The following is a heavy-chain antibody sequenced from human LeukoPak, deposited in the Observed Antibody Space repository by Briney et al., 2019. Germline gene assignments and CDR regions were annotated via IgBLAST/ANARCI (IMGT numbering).Heavy chain of an antibody. J-gene: IGHJ5*02. CDR2: IYTSGST. CDR1: GGSISSYY. Sequence: PSETLSLTCTVSGGSISSYYWSWIRQPAGKGLEWIGRIYTSGSTNYNPSLKSRVTMSVDTSKNQFSLKLSSVTAADTAVYYCARVPEDGSGYNNWFDPWGQGTLVTVSS. D-gene: IGHD3-10*01. V-gene: IGHV4-4*07. CDR3: ARVPEDGSGYNNWFDP.